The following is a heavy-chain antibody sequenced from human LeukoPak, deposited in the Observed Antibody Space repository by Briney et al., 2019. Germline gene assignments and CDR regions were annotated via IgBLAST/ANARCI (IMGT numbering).Heavy chain of an antibody. CDR3: ARDLSGSARSGYSSGWDFDP. V-gene: IGHV3-53*01. D-gene: IGHD6-19*01. CDR1: GFTVTTNY. CDR2: IYSGGTT. Sequence: GGSLRLSCAASGFTVTTNYMNWVRQAPGKGLEWVAVIYSGGTTYYADSVKGRFTISRDNSKNTLYLQMNTLRAEDTAVYYCARDLSGSARSGYSSGWDFDPWGQGTLVTVSS. J-gene: IGHJ5*02.